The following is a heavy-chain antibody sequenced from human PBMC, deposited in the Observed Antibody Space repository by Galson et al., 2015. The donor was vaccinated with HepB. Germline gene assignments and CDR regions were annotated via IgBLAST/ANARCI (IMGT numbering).Heavy chain of an antibody. CDR1: GYTFTSYG. D-gene: IGHD1-1*01. CDR2: ISAYNGNT. Sequence: SVKVSCKASGYTFTSYGISWVRQAPGQGLEWMGWISAYNGNTNYAQKLQGRVTMTTDTSTSTAYMELRSLRSDDTAVYYCARIVGTTIPYYYYGMDVWGQGTTVTVSS. J-gene: IGHJ6*02. CDR3: ARIVGTTIPYYYYGMDV. V-gene: IGHV1-18*01.